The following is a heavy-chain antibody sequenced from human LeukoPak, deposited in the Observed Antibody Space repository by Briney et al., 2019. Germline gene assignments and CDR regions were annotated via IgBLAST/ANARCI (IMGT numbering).Heavy chain of an antibody. CDR2: INHSGST. D-gene: IGHD2-15*01. Sequence: PSETLSLTCAVYGGSFSGYYWSWIRQPPGKGLEWIGEINHSGSTNYNPSLKSRVTISVGTSKNQFSLKLSSVTAADTAVYYCARVRPEADCSGGSCYSRGYDYYYYYMDVWGKGTTVTVSS. CDR3: ARVRPEADCSGGSCYSRGYDYYYYYMDV. V-gene: IGHV4-34*01. CDR1: GGSFSGYY. J-gene: IGHJ6*03.